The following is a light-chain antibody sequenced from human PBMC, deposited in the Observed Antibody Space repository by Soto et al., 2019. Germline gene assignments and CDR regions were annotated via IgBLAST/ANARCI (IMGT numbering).Light chain of an antibody. CDR2: SNN. V-gene: IGLV1-44*01. CDR1: SSNIGSYT. J-gene: IGLJ2*01. Sequence: QSVLTQPPSASGTPGQRVSISCSGGSSNIGSYTVNWYQQLPGTAPKLLIYSNNQRPSGVPDRFSGSKFGTSVSLAISGLQSEDEADYYCAAWDDSLNGVVFGGGTKLTVL. CDR3: AAWDDSLNGVV.